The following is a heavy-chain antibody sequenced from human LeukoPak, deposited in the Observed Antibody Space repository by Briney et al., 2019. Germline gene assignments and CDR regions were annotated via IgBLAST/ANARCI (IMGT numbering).Heavy chain of an antibody. CDR1: GFTFNSYA. D-gene: IGHD2-21*01. J-gene: IGHJ4*02. Sequence: GGSLRLSCAASGFTFNSYAMSWVRQAPGKGPEWVSTIYYAGGDTYYADSVKGRFTVSGDNINNALHLQMDSLSVEDTAVYYCAKDHGAAVVPRRFDYWGRGTLVTVSS. CDR2: IYYAGGDT. V-gene: IGHV3-23*01. CDR3: AKDHGAAVVPRRFDY.